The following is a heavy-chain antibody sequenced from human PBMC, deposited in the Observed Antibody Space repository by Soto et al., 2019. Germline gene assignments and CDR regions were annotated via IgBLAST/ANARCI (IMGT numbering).Heavy chain of an antibody. D-gene: IGHD2-2*01. CDR2: ISYDGDKK. J-gene: IGHJ6*03. CDR3: AKDSTRDYYYYMDV. V-gene: IGHV3-30*18. Sequence: GGSLRLSCAASGFTFNNYGIHWVRQAPGKGLEWVSFISYDGDKKYYADSVKGRFTISRDNSKNTLFLQMNSLRLEDTSVYFCAKDSTRDYYYYMDVWGQGAPVTVSS. CDR1: GFTFNNYG.